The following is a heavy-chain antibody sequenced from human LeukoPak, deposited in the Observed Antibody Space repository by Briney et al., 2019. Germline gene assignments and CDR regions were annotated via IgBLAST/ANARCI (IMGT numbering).Heavy chain of an antibody. CDR3: ARDRRYMDV. CDR2: IYHSGST. Sequence: SETLSLTCTVSGYSISSGYYWGWIRQPPGKGLEWIGSIYHSGSTYYNPSLKSRVTISVDTSKNQFSLKLSSVTAADTAVYYCARDRRYMDVWGKGTTVTVSS. CDR1: GYSISSGYY. V-gene: IGHV4-38-2*02. J-gene: IGHJ6*03.